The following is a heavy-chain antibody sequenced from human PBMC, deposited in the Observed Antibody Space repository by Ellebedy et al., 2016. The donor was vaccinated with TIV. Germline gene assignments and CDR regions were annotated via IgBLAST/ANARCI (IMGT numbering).Heavy chain of an antibody. CDR1: GASITSYY. D-gene: IGHD1-7*01. Sequence: SETLSLXXTVSGASITSYYWSWIRQPAGKGLEWVGYSHHTGNSNYNPSIMSRVSISVDTPRDQFSLRLTSVTAADTAVYYCAGAVLGTYGIDVWGQGTTVTVSS. V-gene: IGHV4-59*01. CDR3: AGAVLGTYGIDV. CDR2: SHHTGNS. J-gene: IGHJ6*02.